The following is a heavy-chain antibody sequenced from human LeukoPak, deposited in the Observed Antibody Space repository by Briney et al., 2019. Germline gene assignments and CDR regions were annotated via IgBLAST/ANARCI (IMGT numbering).Heavy chain of an antibody. D-gene: IGHD3-10*01. CDR3: ARKENVYYYFDY. Sequence: SDTLSLTCAVSGYSITSSSWWGWIRQPPGKGLEWIGYIYHSGTTYYNPSLQGRVTMSVDTSKNQFSLKLSSVTAVDTAVYYCARKENVYYYFDYWGQGTLVTVSS. CDR1: GYSITSSSW. J-gene: IGHJ4*02. CDR2: IYHSGTT. V-gene: IGHV4-28*01.